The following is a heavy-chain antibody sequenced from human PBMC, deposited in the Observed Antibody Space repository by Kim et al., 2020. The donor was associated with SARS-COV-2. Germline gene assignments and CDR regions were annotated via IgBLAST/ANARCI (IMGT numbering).Heavy chain of an antibody. Sequence: GGSLRLSCAASGFTFSDYTMNWVRQAPGRGLEWVSSISSSRSSRYNADLVKGRFTISRDKAKNSLYLQMNSLRAENTAVYYCARDPIYNGYHPPHWGLGT. CDR2: ISSSRSSR. V-gene: IGHV3-21*06. D-gene: IGHD6-25*01. CDR1: GFTFSDYT. CDR3: ARDPIYNGYHPPH. J-gene: IGHJ1*01.